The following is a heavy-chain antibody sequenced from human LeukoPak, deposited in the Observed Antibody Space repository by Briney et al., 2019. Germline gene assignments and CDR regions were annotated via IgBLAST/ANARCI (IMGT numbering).Heavy chain of an antibody. J-gene: IGHJ4*02. CDR2: ISGSGGST. D-gene: IGHD3-10*01. Sequence: GGSLRLSCAASGFTFSSYAMSWVRQAPGKGRELVSAISGSGGSTYYADSVKGRFTISRDNSKNTLYLQMNSLRAEDTAVYYCAKLRITMVRGAFDYWGQGTLVTVSS. CDR3: AKLRITMVRGAFDY. CDR1: GFTFSSYA. V-gene: IGHV3-23*01.